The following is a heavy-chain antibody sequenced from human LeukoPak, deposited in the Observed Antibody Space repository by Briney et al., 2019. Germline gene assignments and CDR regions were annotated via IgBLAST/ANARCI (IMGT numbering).Heavy chain of an antibody. V-gene: IGHV1-18*01. CDR3: ARDRYGSGFNYFDY. CDR1: GYSFTSYG. CDR2: ISTYSDKT. Sequence: ASVKVSCKASGYSFTSYGLSWVRQAPGQGLEWMGWISTYSDKTNYAQKLQGRVTMTTDTSTSTAYMELRSLRSDDTAVYYCARDRYGSGFNYFDYWGQGTLVTVSS. D-gene: IGHD3-10*01. J-gene: IGHJ4*02.